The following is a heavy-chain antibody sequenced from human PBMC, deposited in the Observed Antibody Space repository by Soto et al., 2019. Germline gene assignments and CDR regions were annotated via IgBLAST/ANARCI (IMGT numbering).Heavy chain of an antibody. V-gene: IGHV3-15*01. D-gene: IGHD6-19*01. CDR3: TTDLGQWLRNYYYHYGVDV. J-gene: IGHJ6*02. CDR1: GFTFNDAW. Sequence: EVQLVESGGGLVKPGGSLRLSCAASGFTFNDAWMSWVRQAPGKGLEWVGRIKSKSDGETTDYAAPVKGRFTISRDDSKNTLFLQMNSLKTEDTAVYYCTTDLGQWLRNYYYHYGVDVWGRGTTVTVSS. CDR2: IKSKSDGETT.